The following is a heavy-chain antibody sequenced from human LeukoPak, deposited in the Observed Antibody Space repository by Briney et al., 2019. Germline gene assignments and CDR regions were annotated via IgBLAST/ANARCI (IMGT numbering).Heavy chain of an antibody. CDR2: ISIRHSTI. J-gene: IGHJ4*02. CDR1: GFTFSTYS. V-gene: IGHV3-48*01. Sequence: GGSLRLSCAASGFTFSTYSMNWVRQAPGKGLEWLSYISIRHSTIYPADSVKGRFSISRDNAKNSLYLQMNSLRAEDTAVYYCARGSSIDYVWGTYRQFDYWGQGTLVTVSS. D-gene: IGHD3-16*02. CDR3: ARGSSIDYVWGTYRQFDY.